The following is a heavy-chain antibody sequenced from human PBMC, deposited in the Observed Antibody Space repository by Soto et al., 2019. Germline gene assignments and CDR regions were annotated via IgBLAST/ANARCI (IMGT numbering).Heavy chain of an antibody. Sequence: SETLSLTCTVSGGSISNYYWSWIRQSPGKGLEWIGYIHYSGSTNYNPSLKSRVTISEDLSKNQFSLNLSSVTAADTAVYYCAGDVAYDSSGYYYGAYFDYWGQGALVTVS. CDR3: AGDVAYDSSGYYYGAYFDY. CDR1: GGSISNYY. J-gene: IGHJ4*02. CDR2: IHYSGST. V-gene: IGHV4-59*01. D-gene: IGHD3-22*01.